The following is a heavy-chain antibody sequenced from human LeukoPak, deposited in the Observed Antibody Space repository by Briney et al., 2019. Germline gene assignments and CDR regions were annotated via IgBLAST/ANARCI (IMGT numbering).Heavy chain of an antibody. V-gene: IGHV3-33*08. CDR3: AREGTYYSDSSGYYWFDP. CDR2: IWYDGRNK. J-gene: IGHJ5*02. D-gene: IGHD3-22*01. CDR1: GFTFSSSA. Sequence: GGSLRLSCAASGFTFSSSAMSWVRQAPGKGLEWVAIIWYDGRNKFYADSVKGRFTISRDNSKNTLYLQMNSLRAEDTAVYYCAREGTYYSDSSGYYWFDPWGQGTLVTVSS.